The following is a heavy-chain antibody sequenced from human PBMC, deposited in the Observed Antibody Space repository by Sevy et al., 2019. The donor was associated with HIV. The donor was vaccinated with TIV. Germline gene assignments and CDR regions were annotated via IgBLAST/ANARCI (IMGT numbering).Heavy chain of an antibody. CDR2: IYHSGNT. V-gene: IGHV4-30-2*01. Sequence: SETLSLTCAVSGGSIRSGVYSWNWIRQPAGKSQEWIGYIYHSGNTYYNPSLKGRVTISIDTSKNQFSLKMSSVTAADTAIYYCSRDGGTMTTPGAFDIWGQGAMVTVSS. J-gene: IGHJ3*02. D-gene: IGHD4-17*01. CDR1: GGSIRSGVYS. CDR3: SRDGGTMTTPGAFDI.